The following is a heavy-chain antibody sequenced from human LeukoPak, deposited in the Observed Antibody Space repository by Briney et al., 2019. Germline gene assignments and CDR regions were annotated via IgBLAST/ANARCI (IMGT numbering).Heavy chain of an antibody. CDR1: GYSISSDYY. D-gene: IGHD3-16*01. J-gene: IGHJ5*02. CDR2: VHHSGRT. Sequence: SETLSLTCTVSGYSISSDYYWGWIRQPPGEGLEWMGSVHHSGRTYYNPSLKSRVTISVDTSKNQFSLKLNSVTAADTAVYYCARDHLANLASRLFDPWGQGSLVTVSS. CDR3: ARDHLANLASRLFDP. V-gene: IGHV4-38-2*02.